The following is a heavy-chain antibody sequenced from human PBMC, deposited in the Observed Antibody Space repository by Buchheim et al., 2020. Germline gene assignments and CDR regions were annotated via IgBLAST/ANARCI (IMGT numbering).Heavy chain of an antibody. D-gene: IGHD2-2*02. CDR3: ARDLMAYLFDY. CDR2: IDRAGNSI. V-gene: IGHV3-48*02. J-gene: IGHJ4*02. CDR1: GFTFSNRA. Sequence: EVQLVESGGGLVQPGVPLRLSCVGSGFTFSNRAMHWVRQAPGKGLEWIAHIDRAGNSIFYADSVKGRFFIYSDNDRNSLYLQMSSLRDEDTGIYYCARDLMAYLFDYCGQGTL.